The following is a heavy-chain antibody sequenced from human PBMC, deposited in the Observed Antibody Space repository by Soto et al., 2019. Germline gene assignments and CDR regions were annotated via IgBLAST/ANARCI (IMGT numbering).Heavy chain of an antibody. CDR2: IYYSGST. Sequence: QVQLQESGPGLVKPSETLSLTCTVSGGSVSSGSYYWSWIRQPPGKGLEWIGYIYYSGSTNYNPSLKGRVTISVDTSKNQFSLKLSSVTAADTAVYYCAREVDIRYIHYYYGMDVWGQGTTVTVSS. CDR3: AREVDIRYIHYYYGMDV. D-gene: IGHD1-20*01. J-gene: IGHJ6*02. CDR1: GGSVSSGSYY. V-gene: IGHV4-61*01.